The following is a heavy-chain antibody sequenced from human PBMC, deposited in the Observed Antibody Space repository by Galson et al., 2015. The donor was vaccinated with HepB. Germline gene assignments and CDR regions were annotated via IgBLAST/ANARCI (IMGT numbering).Heavy chain of an antibody. Sequence: SLRLSCAASGFTFSSYAMSWVRQAPGKGLEWVSAISGSGGSTYYADSVKGRFTISRDNSKNTLYLQMNSLRAADTAVYFCASHPRSGRFFYFDFWGRGTQVTVSS. V-gene: IGHV3-23*01. CDR1: GFTFSSYA. J-gene: IGHJ4*02. CDR2: ISGSGGST. D-gene: IGHD1-26*01. CDR3: ASHPRSGRFFYFDF.